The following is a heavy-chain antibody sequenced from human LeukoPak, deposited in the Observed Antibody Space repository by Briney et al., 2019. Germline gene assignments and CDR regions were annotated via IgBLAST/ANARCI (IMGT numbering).Heavy chain of an antibody. Sequence: GGSLRLSCAASGFTFSSYAMSWVRQAPGKGLEWVSSISSSSSYIYYADSVKGRFTISRDNAKNSLYLQMNSLRAEDTAVYYCAREYSSSWAVDCWGQGTLVTVSS. D-gene: IGHD6-13*01. V-gene: IGHV3-21*01. CDR3: AREYSSSWAVDC. CDR1: GFTFSSYA. J-gene: IGHJ4*02. CDR2: ISSSSSYI.